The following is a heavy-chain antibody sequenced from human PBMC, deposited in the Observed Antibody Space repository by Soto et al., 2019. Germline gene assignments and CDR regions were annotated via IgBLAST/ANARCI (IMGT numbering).Heavy chain of an antibody. Sequence: QIQLVESGGDVVQPGKSLRLSCAASGFNFGFFGMHWVRQAPGKGLEWVAFISGDGINTQYADSVRGRFTLSRDYSRKTMYLQTDRMRDEDTALCYCARGNLSFDFDSWGLGTLVTVSS. V-gene: IGHV3-30*03. CDR2: ISGDGINT. CDR3: ARGNLSFDFDS. D-gene: IGHD1-26*01. CDR1: GFNFGFFG. J-gene: IGHJ4*02.